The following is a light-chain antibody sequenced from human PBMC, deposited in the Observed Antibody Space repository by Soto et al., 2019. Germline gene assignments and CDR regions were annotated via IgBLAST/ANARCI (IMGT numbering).Light chain of an antibody. J-gene: IGLJ1*01. CDR1: SSNIGAGYD. Sequence: QSALTHPPSVSGAPGQRVTISCTGSSSNIGAGYDVHWYLQLPGTAPKLLIYANSDRPSGVPDRFSASKSGTSASLAITGLQAEDEADYYCQSYDISLRGSRVFGTGTKVTVL. V-gene: IGLV1-40*01. CDR2: ANS. CDR3: QSYDISLRGSRV.